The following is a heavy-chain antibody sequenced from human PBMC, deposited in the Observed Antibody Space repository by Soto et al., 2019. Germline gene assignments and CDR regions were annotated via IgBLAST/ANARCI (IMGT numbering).Heavy chain of an antibody. Sequence: GGSLRLSCVASGFTFNDFGMHWVRPSPGKGLEWVSGIPWNSGTLDYADSVRGRFSISRDNAKNSLYLQMNSLRVEDTALYYCARHRGYHYYGMDGGGQGITVTGS. CDR2: IPWNSGTL. CDR1: GFTFNDFG. J-gene: IGHJ6*02. CDR3: ARHRGYHYYGMDG. V-gene: IGHV3-9*01.